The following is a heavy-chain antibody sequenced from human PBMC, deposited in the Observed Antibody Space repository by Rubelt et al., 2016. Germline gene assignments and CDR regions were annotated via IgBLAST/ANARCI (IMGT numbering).Heavy chain of an antibody. Sequence: QVQLQQWGAGLLKPSETLSLTCAVYGGSFSGYYWSWIRQPPGKGLEWIGEINHSGSTNYNPSLKSRVTISVDPSMNRFSLKRSSVTAADTAVYYCARRRRYSGSSYWYFDLWGRGTLVTVSS. CDR3: ARRRRYSGSSYWYFDL. J-gene: IGHJ2*01. D-gene: IGHD1-26*01. V-gene: IGHV4-34*01. CDR1: GGSFSGYY. CDR2: INHSGST.